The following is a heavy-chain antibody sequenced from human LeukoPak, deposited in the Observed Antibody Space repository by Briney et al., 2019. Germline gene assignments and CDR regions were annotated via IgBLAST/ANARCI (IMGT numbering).Heavy chain of an antibody. CDR3: ARGGTYYYDSSAYY. D-gene: IGHD3-22*01. CDR1: GYTFTNYY. J-gene: IGHJ4*02. V-gene: IGHV1-18*01. Sequence: ASVKVSCKASGYTFTNYYINWVRQAPGQGLEWVGWISAYNGNTHHVQKLQGRVTMTTDTSTGTDYMQLRSLRSDDTAVYYCARGGTYYYDSSAYYWGQGTLVTVSS. CDR2: ISAYNGNT.